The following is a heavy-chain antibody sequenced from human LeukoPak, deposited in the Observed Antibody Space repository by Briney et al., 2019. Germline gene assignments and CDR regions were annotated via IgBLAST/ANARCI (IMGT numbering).Heavy chain of an antibody. Sequence: GGSLRLSCAASGFTFSSYSMNWVRQAPGRALEWVSSITSSGTYIFYADSVKGRFTISRDNAKNSLYLQMNSLGPEDTAVYYCARDPYSGNYGNYYYYYMDVWGKGTTVTISS. D-gene: IGHD1-26*01. J-gene: IGHJ6*03. V-gene: IGHV3-21*01. CDR3: ARDPYSGNYGNYYYYYMDV. CDR2: ITSSGTYI. CDR1: GFTFSSYS.